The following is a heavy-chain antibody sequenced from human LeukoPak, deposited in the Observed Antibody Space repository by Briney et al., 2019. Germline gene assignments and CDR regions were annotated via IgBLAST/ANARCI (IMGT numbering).Heavy chain of an antibody. J-gene: IGHJ4*02. CDR1: GGTFSSYA. CDR3: ARGGQLLLQYYFDY. CDR2: IIPIFGTA. D-gene: IGHD2-2*01. V-gene: IGHV1-69*05. Sequence: ASVKVSCKASGGTFSSYAISWVRQAPGQGLEWMGGIIPIFGTANYAQKFQGRVTITTDESTSIAYMELSSLRSEDTAVYYCARGGQLLLQYYFDYWGQGTLVTVSS.